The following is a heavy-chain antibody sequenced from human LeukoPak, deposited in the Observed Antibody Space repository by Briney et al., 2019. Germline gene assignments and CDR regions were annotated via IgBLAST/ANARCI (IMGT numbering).Heavy chain of an antibody. D-gene: IGHD3-22*01. J-gene: IGHJ4*02. CDR2: FDPEDGGT. CDR3: ATDYYDSSGYFLY. V-gene: IGHV1-24*01. Sequence: ASVKVSCKVSGYTLTELSMHWVRQAPGKGLEWMGGFDPEDGGTIYAQKFQGRVTMTEDTSTDTAYMELSSLRSEDTAVYYCATDYYDSSGYFLYWGQGTLVTVSS. CDR1: GYTLTELS.